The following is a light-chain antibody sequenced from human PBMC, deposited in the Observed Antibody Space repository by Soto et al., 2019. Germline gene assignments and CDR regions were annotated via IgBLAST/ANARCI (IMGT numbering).Light chain of an antibody. J-gene: IGKJ3*01. V-gene: IGKV3-20*01. Sequence: EIVLTQSPGTLSLSPGERATLSCRASQSVSSSYLAWYQQKPGQAPRLLIYDASRATGIPDRFSGSGSWTDFTLTITRLEPEDFAVYYCQHYGTSALFGPGTKVDI. CDR2: DAS. CDR1: QSVSSSY. CDR3: QHYGTSAL.